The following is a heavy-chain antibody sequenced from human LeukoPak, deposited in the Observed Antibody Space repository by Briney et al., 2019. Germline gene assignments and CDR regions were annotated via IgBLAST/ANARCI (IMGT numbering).Heavy chain of an antibody. V-gene: IGHV3-74*01. CDR1: KFTFSSYW. CDR2: INTDGSST. D-gene: IGHD5-12*01. J-gene: IGHJ4*02. Sequence: GGSLRLSCAASKFTFSSYWMHWVRQAPGKGLVWVSHINTDGSSTNYADSVKGRFTISRDNAKNMLYLQMNSLRAEDTAVYYCAKGDSYGGYIGHDYWGQGTLVTVSS. CDR3: AKGDSYGGYIGHDY.